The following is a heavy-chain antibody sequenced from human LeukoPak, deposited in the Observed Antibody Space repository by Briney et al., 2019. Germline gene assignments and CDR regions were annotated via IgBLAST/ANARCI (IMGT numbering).Heavy chain of an antibody. V-gene: IGHV3-11*04. CDR1: GFTFSDYY. CDR3: ARDGWIAARFVDY. D-gene: IGHD6-6*01. CDR2: ISNSGTAI. Sequence: PGGSLRLSCAASGFTFSDYYMSWIRQAPVKGLEWVSSISNSGTAIYYADSVKGRFTISRDNAKNSLYLQMNSLGAGDTAVYYCARDGWIAARFVDYWGQGTLVTVSS. J-gene: IGHJ4*02.